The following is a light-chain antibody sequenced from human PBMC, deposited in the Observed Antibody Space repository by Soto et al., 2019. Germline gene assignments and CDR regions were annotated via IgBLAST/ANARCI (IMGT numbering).Light chain of an antibody. CDR1: QSIPSNY. CDR2: GAS. CDR3: QQYEYGTSQLT. J-gene: IGKJ4*01. V-gene: IGKV3-20*01. Sequence: EIVLTQSPGTLSLSPGERATLSCRASQSIPSNYLAWYQQKPGQAPNLLVYGASSRATGIPDRFSGSGSGADFTLTISRLEPEDFAVYYCQQYEYGTSQLTVGGGTKVEIK.